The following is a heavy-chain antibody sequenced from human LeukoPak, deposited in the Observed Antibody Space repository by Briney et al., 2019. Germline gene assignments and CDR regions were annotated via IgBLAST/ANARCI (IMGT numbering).Heavy chain of an antibody. Sequence: ASVKVSCKASGYTFTGYYMHWVRQAPGQGLEWMGWINPNSGGTNYAQKFQGRVTMTRDTSISTAYMELSRLRSDDTAVYYCARVGVPYYDILTGYWAFDYWGQGTLVTVSS. CDR1: GYTFTGYY. D-gene: IGHD3-9*01. J-gene: IGHJ4*02. CDR3: ARVGVPYYDILTGYWAFDY. V-gene: IGHV1-2*02. CDR2: INPNSGGT.